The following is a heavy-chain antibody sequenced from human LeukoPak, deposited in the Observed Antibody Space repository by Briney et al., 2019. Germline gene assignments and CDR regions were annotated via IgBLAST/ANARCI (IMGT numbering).Heavy chain of an antibody. D-gene: IGHD3-10*01. CDR2: ISGYNGNT. V-gene: IGHV1-18*01. J-gene: IGHJ5*02. Sequence: ASVMVSCKASGYTFTSYGISWVRQAPGQGLEWMGWISGYNGNTNYAQKLQGRVTMTTDTSTSTAYMELRSLRSDDTAVYYCATSLTMVHWFDPWGQGTLVTVSS. CDR1: GYTFTSYG. CDR3: ATSLTMVHWFDP.